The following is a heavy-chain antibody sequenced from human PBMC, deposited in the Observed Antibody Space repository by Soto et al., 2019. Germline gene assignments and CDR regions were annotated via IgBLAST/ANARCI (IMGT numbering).Heavy chain of an antibody. J-gene: IGHJ2*01. D-gene: IGHD2-21*01. CDR3: ARDVVGSRWYFDV. CDR1: GDSVSSKSST. V-gene: IGHV6-1*01. CDR2: TYYRSKWYN. Sequence: QTLSLTCAISGDSVSSKSSTWNWIRLSPSRGLEWLGRTYYRSKWYNDSAVSVKSRITINPDTSKNQFSLDLKSVTPEDTAVYYCARDVVGSRWYFDVWGRGILVTVSS.